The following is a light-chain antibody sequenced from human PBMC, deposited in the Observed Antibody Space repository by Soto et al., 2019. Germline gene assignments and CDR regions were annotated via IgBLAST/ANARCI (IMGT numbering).Light chain of an antibody. CDR3: QQSYSTPYT. J-gene: IGKJ2*01. CDR1: QSISSY. CDR2: AAS. V-gene: IGKV1-39*01. Sequence: DIQMTQSPSSLSASVGDRVTITCRASQSISSYLNWYQQKPGKAPKLLIYAASSVQSGVPSRFSGSGSETDFTLTISSLQPEDFATYYCQQSYSTPYTFGHGTKLEIK.